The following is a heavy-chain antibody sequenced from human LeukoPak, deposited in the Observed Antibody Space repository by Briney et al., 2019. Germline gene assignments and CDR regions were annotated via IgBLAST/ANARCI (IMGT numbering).Heavy chain of an antibody. CDR3: ARQLMGATYSDY. J-gene: IGHJ4*02. D-gene: IGHD1-26*01. V-gene: IGHV3-7*01. CDR2: IKEDGSEK. Sequence: GGSLRLSCAVSGYTFSNYWMSWVRQAPGKGLEWVASIKEDGSEKYYVDSVKGRFTISRDNAKNSLYLQMNSLGAEDTAVYYCARQLMGATYSDYWGQGTLVTVSS. CDR1: GYTFSNYW.